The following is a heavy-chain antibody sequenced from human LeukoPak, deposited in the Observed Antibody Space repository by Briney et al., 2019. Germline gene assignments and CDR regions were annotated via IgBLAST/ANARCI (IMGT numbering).Heavy chain of an antibody. CDR1: GXTFTNYW. CDR2: INSDGSTT. J-gene: IGHJ4*02. D-gene: IGHD3-16*01. CDR3: ARETWGGLDY. Sequence: PGGSLRLSWAASGXTFTNYWVHWVRQVPGEGLMWLSRINSDGSTTSYAGSVKGRFTISRDNAKNTLYLQLNTLRVEDTAVYYCARETWGGLDYWGQGTLVSVSS. V-gene: IGHV3-74*01.